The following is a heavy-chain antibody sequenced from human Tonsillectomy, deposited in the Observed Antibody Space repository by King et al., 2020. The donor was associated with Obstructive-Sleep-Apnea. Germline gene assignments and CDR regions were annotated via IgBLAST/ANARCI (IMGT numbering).Heavy chain of an antibody. D-gene: IGHD2-2*01. CDR1: GASVSSVDYY. J-gene: IGHJ4*02. CDR3: ARGYCSTTTCSAGDMEEFDY. Sequence: LQLQESGPGLVKPSQTLSLACSVSGASVSSVDYYWNWIRQPPGKGLEWIGYIYYSGSTYYNPSLKSRITISVDTSSDHFSLKLSSVTAADTAVYYCARGYCSTTTCSAGDMEEFDYWGQGTLVTVSS. CDR2: IYYSGST. V-gene: IGHV4-30-4*01.